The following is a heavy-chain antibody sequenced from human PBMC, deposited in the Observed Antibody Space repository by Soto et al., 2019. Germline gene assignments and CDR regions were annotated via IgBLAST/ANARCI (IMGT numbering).Heavy chain of an antibody. CDR1: GYTFTTYG. Sequence: ASVKVSCKVFGYTFTTYGLSWVRQAPGQGLEWMGWVSPYNGNTYYAPGLQGRVTMTTDTSTNTAYMSLRSLRSDDTAIYYCVRGGILEANRPYYYYGLDVWGQGTPVTVSS. J-gene: IGHJ6*02. V-gene: IGHV1-18*01. D-gene: IGHD1-1*01. CDR3: VRGGILEANRPYYYYGLDV. CDR2: VSPYNGNT.